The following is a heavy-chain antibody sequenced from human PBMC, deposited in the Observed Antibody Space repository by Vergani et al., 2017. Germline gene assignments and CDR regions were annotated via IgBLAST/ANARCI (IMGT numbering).Heavy chain of an antibody. D-gene: IGHD3-10*01. Sequence: EVQLVQSGAEVKKPGESLKISCKVSGYSFTSYWIGWVRQMPGKGLEWMGIIYPGDSDTRYSPSFQGQVTISADKSISTAYLQWSSLKASDTAMYYCARRGSITMVRGTKYYFDYWGQGTLVTVSS. CDR1: GYSFTSYW. CDR2: IYPGDSDT. CDR3: ARRGSITMVRGTKYYFDY. V-gene: IGHV5-51*01. J-gene: IGHJ4*02.